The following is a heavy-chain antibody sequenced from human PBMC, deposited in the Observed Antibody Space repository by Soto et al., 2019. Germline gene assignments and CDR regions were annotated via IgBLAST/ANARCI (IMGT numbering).Heavy chain of an antibody. CDR2: INPKNGDT. Sequence: AAVKVSCPTSGYFFNDYHMHWLRKAPGQGLEWMGWINPKNGDTNYAQKFQDRVTMTRDTSISTVYIELSRLTSDDTAVYYCAREAGGSNSAPVVMGPWRQGTRVTAFS. J-gene: IGHJ5*02. CDR1: GYFFNDYH. V-gene: IGHV1-2*02. CDR3: AREAGGSNSAPVVMGP. D-gene: IGHD2-2*01.